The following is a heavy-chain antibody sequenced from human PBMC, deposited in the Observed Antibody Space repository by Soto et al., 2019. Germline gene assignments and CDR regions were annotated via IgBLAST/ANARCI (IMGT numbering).Heavy chain of an antibody. J-gene: IGHJ5*02. CDR2: IIPIFGTA. CDR3: ARELVAGTRWFDP. V-gene: IGHV1-69*13. D-gene: IGHD6-19*01. Sequence: SVKVSCKASGGTFSSYAISWVRQAPGQGLEWMGGIIPIFGTANYAQKFQGRVTITADESTSTAYMELSSLRSEDTAVYYCARELVAGTRWFDPWGQGTLVTVSS. CDR1: GGTFSSYA.